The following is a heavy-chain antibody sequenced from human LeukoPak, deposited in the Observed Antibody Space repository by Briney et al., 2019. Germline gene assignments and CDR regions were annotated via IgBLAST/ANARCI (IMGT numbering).Heavy chain of an antibody. CDR1: GFTFSAYE. Sequence: PGGSLRLSCAASGFTFSAYEMNWVRQAPGKGLEPVSYISGSGNSISYADSVRGCFTISRDNAKNSLFLQMNSLRVEDTAVYYCVRDGRGYCGSTSCRPFDSWGRGTQVTVSS. V-gene: IGHV3-48*03. D-gene: IGHD2-2*01. J-gene: IGHJ4*02. CDR3: VRDGRGYCGSTSCRPFDS. CDR2: ISGSGNSI.